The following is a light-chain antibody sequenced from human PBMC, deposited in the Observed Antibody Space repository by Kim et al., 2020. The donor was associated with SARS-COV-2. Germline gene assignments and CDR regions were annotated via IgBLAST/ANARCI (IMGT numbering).Light chain of an antibody. CDR2: DAS. CDR3: QQYNNWPRT. V-gene: IGKV3-15*01. Sequence: EIVMTQSPATLSVSPGERATLSCRASQSVSNNLVWYQQKPGQAPRLLMYDASTRATGIPARFSGSGSGTEFTLTISSLQSEDFAVYYCQQYNNWPRTFGQGTKVDIK. J-gene: IGKJ1*01. CDR1: QSVSNN.